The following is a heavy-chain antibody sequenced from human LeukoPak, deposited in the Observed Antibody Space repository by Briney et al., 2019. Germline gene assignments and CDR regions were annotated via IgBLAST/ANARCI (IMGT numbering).Heavy chain of an antibody. CDR3: ARERFHGSGAPRYDL. Sequence: GGSLRLSCVASGLTFSAYSMSWVRQAPGKGLEWVSSISTSSSYIYYVDSVKGRFTISRDNAKNSLYLQMNSLRAEDTAVYYCARERFHGSGAPRYDLWGQGTQVTVSS. D-gene: IGHD3-10*01. CDR1: GLTFSAYS. CDR2: ISTSSSYI. J-gene: IGHJ4*02. V-gene: IGHV3-21*01.